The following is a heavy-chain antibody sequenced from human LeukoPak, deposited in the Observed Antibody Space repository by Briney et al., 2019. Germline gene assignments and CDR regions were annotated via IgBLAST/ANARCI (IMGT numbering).Heavy chain of an antibody. CDR1: GGSISSSSYY. Sequence: KSSETLSLTCTVSGGSISSSSYYWGWIRQPPGKGLEWIGEIYHTGNSNYNPSLKSRVTVSVDRSKNQFSMKLTSVTAADTAVYYCALFEVVVGSTQDFWGQGTLVTVSS. CDR3: ALFEVVVGSTQDF. CDR2: IYHTGNS. V-gene: IGHV4-39*07. J-gene: IGHJ4*02. D-gene: IGHD2-15*01.